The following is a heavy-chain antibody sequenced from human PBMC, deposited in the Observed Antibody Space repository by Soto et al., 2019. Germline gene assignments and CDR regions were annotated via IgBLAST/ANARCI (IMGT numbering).Heavy chain of an antibody. V-gene: IGHV1-46*01. J-gene: IGHJ3*01. Sequence: QVQLVQAGAEVKKPGASVKVSCKASGYTFTSYYIDWVRQAPGQGLEWMGIINPSDGSTISAQKFQGRVTMTRDTSTSTVYMELSSLTSEDTAVYYCARALVTRGALDFWGQGTMVTVSS. D-gene: IGHD6-6*01. CDR1: GYTFTSYY. CDR2: INPSDGST. CDR3: ARALVTRGALDF.